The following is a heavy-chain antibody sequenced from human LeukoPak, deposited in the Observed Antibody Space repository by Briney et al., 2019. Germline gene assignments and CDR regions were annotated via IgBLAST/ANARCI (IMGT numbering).Heavy chain of an antibody. J-gene: IGHJ5*02. D-gene: IGHD2-2*01. CDR3: ARAAVSAAISNWFDP. Sequence: PGGSLRLSCAASGFTFSSYWMSWVRQAPGKGLEWVANIKQDGSEKYYVDSVKGRFTISRDNSKNTLFLQMDSLRGEDTAVYYCARAAVSAAISNWFDPWGQGTLVTVSS. V-gene: IGHV3-7*01. CDR2: IKQDGSEK. CDR1: GFTFSSYW.